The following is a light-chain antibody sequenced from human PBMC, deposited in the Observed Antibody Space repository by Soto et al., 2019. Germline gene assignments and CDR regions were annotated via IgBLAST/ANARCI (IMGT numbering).Light chain of an antibody. CDR3: QQYNHWPLT. Sequence: EIVMTQAQATLSVSPGERATLSCRASQSLNGFLAWYQHKPGQAPRLLMYDASTRATGVPARFSGSGSGTEFTLTISGLQSVDFAVYYCQQYNHWPLTFGQGTRLEIK. CDR2: DAS. J-gene: IGKJ5*01. V-gene: IGKV3-15*01. CDR1: QSLNGF.